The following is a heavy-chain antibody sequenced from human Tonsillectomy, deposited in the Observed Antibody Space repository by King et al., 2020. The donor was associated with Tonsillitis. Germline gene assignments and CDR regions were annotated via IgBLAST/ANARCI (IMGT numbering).Heavy chain of an antibody. CDR2: IIPILCIP. D-gene: IGHD3-3*01. V-gene: IGHV1-69*04. J-gene: IGHJ6*03. CDR3: ATGDFWDYYYYFMDV. Sequence: QLVQSGAEVKKPGSSVKVSCKASGGTFRSDAFSRVREVPGQGLVWMGRIIPILCIPNHAQKFQARVTITADKSTRTAYMELRSLRSEDTSVYYCATGDFWDYYYYFMDVWGKGTTVTVSS. CDR1: GGTFRSDA.